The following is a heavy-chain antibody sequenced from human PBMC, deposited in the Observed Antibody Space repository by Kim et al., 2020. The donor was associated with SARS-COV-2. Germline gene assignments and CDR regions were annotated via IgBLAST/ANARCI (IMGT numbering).Heavy chain of an antibody. CDR3: AKEGKGSSWYY. V-gene: IGHV3-23*01. Sequence: RYAADALKGRFTISRDNTKSTLYLQMNSLRAADTGVYYCAKEGKGSSWYYWGQGTLVTVSS. D-gene: IGHD6-13*01. J-gene: IGHJ4*02. CDR2: R.